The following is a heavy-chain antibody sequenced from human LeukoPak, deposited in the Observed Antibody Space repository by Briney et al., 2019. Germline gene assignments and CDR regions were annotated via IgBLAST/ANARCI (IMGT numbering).Heavy chain of an antibody. CDR1: GFTFSSYW. CDR3: ARGGYYYDSSGYYLLPPFDY. Sequence: GGSLRLSCAASGFTFSSYWMSWVRQAPGKGLEWVANIKHDGSEKYYVDSVKGRFTISRDNAKNSLYLQMNSLRAEDTAVYYCARGGYYYDSSGYYLLPPFDYWGQGTLVTVSS. D-gene: IGHD3-22*01. CDR2: IKHDGSEK. V-gene: IGHV3-7*01. J-gene: IGHJ4*02.